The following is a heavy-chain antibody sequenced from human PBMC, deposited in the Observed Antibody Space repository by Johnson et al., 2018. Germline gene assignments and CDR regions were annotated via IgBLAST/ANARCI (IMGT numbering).Heavy chain of an antibody. V-gene: IGHV3-30*18. J-gene: IGHJ6*03. Sequence: QVQLVESGGGVVQPGRSLRLSCAASGFTFSSYGMHWVRQAPGKGLEWVAVISYDGSNKYYADSVKGRFTISRDNSKNTLYLQMNSLRGEDTAVYYCAKEGLYCSGGSCYSGYYYYYMDVWGKGTTVTVSS. D-gene: IGHD2-15*01. CDR2: ISYDGSNK. CDR3: AKEGLYCSGGSCYSGYYYYYMDV. CDR1: GFTFSSYG.